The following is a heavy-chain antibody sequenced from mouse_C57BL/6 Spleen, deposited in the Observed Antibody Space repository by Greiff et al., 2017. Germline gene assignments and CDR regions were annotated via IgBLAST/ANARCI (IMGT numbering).Heavy chain of an antibody. CDR2: IDPNSGGT. V-gene: IGHV1-72*01. D-gene: IGHD1-1*01. CDR1: GYTFTSYW. J-gene: IGHJ4*01. CDR3: ARGTTVVARGNAMDY. Sequence: QVQLQQPGAELVKPGASVKLSCKASGYTFTSYWMHWVKQRPGRGLEWIGRIDPNSGGTKYNEKFKSKATLTVDKPSSTAYMQLSSLTSEGSAVYYCARGTTVVARGNAMDYWGQGTSVTVSS.